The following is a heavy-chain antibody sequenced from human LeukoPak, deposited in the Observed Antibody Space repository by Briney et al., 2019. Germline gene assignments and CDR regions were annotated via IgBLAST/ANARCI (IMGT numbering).Heavy chain of an antibody. Sequence: GASVKVSCKASGYTFTGYHMHWVRQAPGQGLEWMGWINPNSGGTNYAQKFQGRVTMTRDTSISTAYMELSRLRSDDTAVYYCARENWNDVHYYYYYMDVWGKGTTVTVSS. CDR2: INPNSGGT. CDR1: GYTFTGYH. J-gene: IGHJ6*03. CDR3: ARENWNDVHYYYYYMDV. V-gene: IGHV1-2*02. D-gene: IGHD1-1*01.